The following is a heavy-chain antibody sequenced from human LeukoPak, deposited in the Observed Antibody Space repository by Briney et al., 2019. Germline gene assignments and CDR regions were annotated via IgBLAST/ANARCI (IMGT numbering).Heavy chain of an antibody. Sequence: GGSLRLSCAASGFTFSSYEMNWVRQAPGKGLEWVAVITYDAINKYYADSVKGRFTISRENSKNTLSLQMNSLRTEDTAVYYCAKSEEDAWSDAFDIWGQGTMVTVSS. CDR3: AKSEEDAWSDAFDI. D-gene: IGHD2-15*01. J-gene: IGHJ3*02. CDR2: ITYDAINK. CDR1: GFTFSSYE. V-gene: IGHV3-30*18.